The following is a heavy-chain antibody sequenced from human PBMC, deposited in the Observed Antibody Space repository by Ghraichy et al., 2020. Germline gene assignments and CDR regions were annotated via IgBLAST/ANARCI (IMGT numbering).Heavy chain of an antibody. Sequence: SETLSLTCTVSGGSISSYYWSWIRQPPGKGLEWIGYIYYSGNTNYNPSLKSRVTISVDTSKNQFSLKLTSVTTADTAVYYCARGYGSGWYVVVYWGQGTLVTVSS. CDR2: IYYSGNT. CDR1: GGSISSYY. D-gene: IGHD6-19*01. CDR3: ARGYGSGWYVVVY. J-gene: IGHJ4*02. V-gene: IGHV4-59*01.